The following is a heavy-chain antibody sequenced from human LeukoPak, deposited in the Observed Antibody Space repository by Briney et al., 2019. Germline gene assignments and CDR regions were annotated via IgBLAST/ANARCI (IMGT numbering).Heavy chain of an antibody. CDR1: GGSISSGGYS. D-gene: IGHD2-2*02. V-gene: IGHV4-30-2*01. J-gene: IGHJ4*02. Sequence: SETLSLTCAVSGGSISSGGYSWSWIRQPPGKGLEWIGYIYHSGSTYYNPSLKSRVTISVDRSKNQFSLKLRSVTAADTAVYYCARVGPECSSTSCYSLLYFDYWGQGTLVTVSS. CDR3: ARVGPECSSTSCYSLLYFDY. CDR2: IYHSGST.